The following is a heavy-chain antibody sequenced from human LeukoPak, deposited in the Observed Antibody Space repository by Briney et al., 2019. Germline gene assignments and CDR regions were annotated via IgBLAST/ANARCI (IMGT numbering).Heavy chain of an antibody. CDR1: GGSISSSSYY. Sequence: PSETLSLTCTVSGGSISSSSYYWGWIRQPPGKGLEWIGSIYYSGNTYYNPSLKSRVSVSVDTSNHQFSLNLRSVTAADTAVYFCARREGVTKHHDYWRQGTLVTVSS. CDR2: IYYSGNT. J-gene: IGHJ4*02. D-gene: IGHD1-26*01. CDR3: ARREGVTKHHDY. V-gene: IGHV4-39*01.